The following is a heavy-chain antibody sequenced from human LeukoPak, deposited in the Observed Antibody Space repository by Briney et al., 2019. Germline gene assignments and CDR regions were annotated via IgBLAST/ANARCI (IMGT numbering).Heavy chain of an antibody. CDR2: IYTSGST. J-gene: IGHJ4*02. D-gene: IGHD5-24*01. Sequence: SETLSLTCTVSGGSISSYYWSWIRQPAGKGLEWIGRIYTSGSTNYNPSLKSRVTMSVDTSKNQFSLKLSSVTAADTAVYYCARVISDGYNYFSDYWGQGTLVTVSS. CDR3: ARVISDGYNYFSDY. CDR1: GGSISSYY. V-gene: IGHV4-4*07.